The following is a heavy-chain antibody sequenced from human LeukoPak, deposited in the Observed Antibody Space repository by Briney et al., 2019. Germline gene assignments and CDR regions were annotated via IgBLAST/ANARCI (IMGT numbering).Heavy chain of an antibody. CDR1: GFTFSSYS. Sequence: GGSLRLSCAASGFTFSSYSMNWVRQAPGKGLEWVSSISSSSSYIYYADSVKGRFTISRDNVKNSLYLQMNSLRAEDTAVYYCARDLRSDYGDYWGQGTLVTVSS. V-gene: IGHV3-21*01. CDR2: ISSSSSYI. CDR3: ARDLRSDYGDY. D-gene: IGHD3-3*01. J-gene: IGHJ4*02.